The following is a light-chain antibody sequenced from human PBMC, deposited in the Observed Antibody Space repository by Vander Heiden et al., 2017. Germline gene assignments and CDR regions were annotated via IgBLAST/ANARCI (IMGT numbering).Light chain of an antibody. CDR1: SSDVGGYNY. V-gene: IGLV2-11*01. J-gene: IGLJ1*01. Sequence: QSALTQPRSVSGSPAPSVTISCTGTSSDVGGYNYVSWYQQHPGKAPKLMIYDVNKRPAGVPDRFSGSKSDNTASLTISGLQAEDEADYYCCSYAGSFRVFGTGTKVTVL. CDR3: CSYAGSFRV. CDR2: DVN.